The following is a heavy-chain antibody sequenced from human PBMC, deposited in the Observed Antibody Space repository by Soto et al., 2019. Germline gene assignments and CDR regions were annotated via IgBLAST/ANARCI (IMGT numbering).Heavy chain of an antibody. CDR3: ARLEGLATISYYFDY. J-gene: IGHJ4*02. CDR1: GDSINSDNYY. Sequence: SETLSLTXSVSGDSINSDNYYWGWIRQPPGKGLEWIGSIYYRGNTYYNPSLKTRVTISLDKSKSQFSLKLNSVTAADSAVYFCARLEGLATISYYFDYWGQGTLVTVSS. D-gene: IGHD3-9*01. V-gene: IGHV4-39*01. CDR2: IYYRGNT.